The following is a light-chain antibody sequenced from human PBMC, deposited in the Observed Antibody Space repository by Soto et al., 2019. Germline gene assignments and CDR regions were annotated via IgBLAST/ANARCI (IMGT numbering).Light chain of an antibody. J-gene: IGLJ1*01. Sequence: QSALTQPASVSGSPGQSITISCTGTSNDINDYNYISWYQHHPGKAPKVMIYDVTKRPSGVPDRFSGSKSGNTASLTISGLQTEDEADYYCCSYAGTYVFGTGTKVTVL. V-gene: IGLV2-11*01. CDR1: SNDINDYNY. CDR2: DVT. CDR3: CSYAGTYV.